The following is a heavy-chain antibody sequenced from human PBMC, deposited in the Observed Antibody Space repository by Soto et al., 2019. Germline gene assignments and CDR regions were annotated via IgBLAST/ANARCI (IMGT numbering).Heavy chain of an antibody. D-gene: IGHD3-3*01. CDR1: GYSIRSGYY. V-gene: IGHV4-38-2*01. J-gene: IGHJ5*02. Sequence: SDTLSLTCAVSGYSIRSGYYWGWIRQPPGKGLEWIGSIYHSGSTYYNPSLKSRVTISVDTSKNQFSLTLSSVTAADTAVYYCARGGMFGSVLGSWFDPWGQGTLVTVSA. CDR2: IYHSGST. CDR3: ARGGMFGSVLGSWFDP.